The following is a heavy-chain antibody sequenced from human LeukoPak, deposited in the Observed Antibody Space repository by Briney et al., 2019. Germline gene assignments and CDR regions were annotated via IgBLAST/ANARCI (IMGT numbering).Heavy chain of an antibody. Sequence: ASVKVSCKVSGYTFISYAMHWVRQAPGQRPEWMGWINAGNGNTKYSQKIQGRVTFTRDTSASTAYMELSRLRSEDTAVYYCARERGRTFDIWGQGTMVTVSS. J-gene: IGHJ3*02. CDR1: GYTFISYA. CDR3: ARERGRTFDI. CDR2: INAGNGNT. V-gene: IGHV1-3*01.